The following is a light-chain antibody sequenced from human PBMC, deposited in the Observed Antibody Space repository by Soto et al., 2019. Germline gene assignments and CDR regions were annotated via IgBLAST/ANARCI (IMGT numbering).Light chain of an antibody. CDR1: QSISSN. V-gene: IGKV3-15*01. J-gene: IGKJ1*01. CDR2: GAS. Sequence: EIVMTQSPATLSVSPGARATLSCRASQSISSNLAWYQHKPGQAPRLLIYGASTRANDVPAKFSGSGSGAEFTLTISSLQSEDFAVYYCQQYNNWPRTFGQGPKVEIK. CDR3: QQYNNWPRT.